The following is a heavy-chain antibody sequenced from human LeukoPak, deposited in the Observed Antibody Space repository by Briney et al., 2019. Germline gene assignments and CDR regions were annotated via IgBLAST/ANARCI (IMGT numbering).Heavy chain of an antibody. CDR3: AKSAAGSSGSLLHY. J-gene: IGHJ4*02. Sequence: GGSLRLSCTASGFTFSSYALSWVRQAPGKGLEWVSSITGSGNSAYYADSVKGRFAISRDNSKNTLYVQMSSLRAEDTAVYYCAKSAAGSSGSLLHYWGQGTLVTVSS. CDR1: GFTFSSYA. CDR2: ITGSGNSA. V-gene: IGHV3-23*01. D-gene: IGHD3-10*01.